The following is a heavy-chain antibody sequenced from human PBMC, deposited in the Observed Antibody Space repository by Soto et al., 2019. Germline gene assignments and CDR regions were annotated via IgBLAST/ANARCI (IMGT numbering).Heavy chain of an antibody. CDR1: GGSISSYY. CDR3: TSRRDWTAVDPFDY. V-gene: IGHV4-59*01. D-gene: IGHD5-18*01. CDR2: IYYSGTT. J-gene: IGHJ4*02. Sequence: SETLSLTCTVSGGSISSYYWSWIRQPPGKGLEWIGYIYYSGTTNYNPSLKSRVTISVDTSKNQFSLKLNSVTAADTAVYYCTSRRDWTAVDPFDYWGLGTLVTVSS.